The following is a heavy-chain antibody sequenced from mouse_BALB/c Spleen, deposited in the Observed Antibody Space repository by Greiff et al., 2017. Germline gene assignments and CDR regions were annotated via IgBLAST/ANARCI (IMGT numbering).Heavy chain of an antibody. J-gene: IGHJ1*01. CDR2: IRLKSNNYAT. V-gene: IGHV6-6*02. Sequence: EVKLMESGGGLVQPGGSMKLSCVASGFTFSNYWMNWVRQSPEKGLEWVAEIRLKSNNYATHYAESVKGRFTISRDDSKSSVYLQMNNLRAEDTGIYYCTRVAGNYPYWYFDVWGAGTTVTVSS. D-gene: IGHD2-1*01. CDR1: GFTFSNYW. CDR3: TRVAGNYPYWYFDV.